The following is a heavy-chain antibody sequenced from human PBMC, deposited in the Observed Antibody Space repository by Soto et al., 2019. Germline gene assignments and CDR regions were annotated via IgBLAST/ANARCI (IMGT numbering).Heavy chain of an antibody. Sequence: QGLLVESGGGVVQPGKSLRLSCEVSGLNFRNYYIHWVRQAPGKGLQWVAVISSDGGTTFYADSVKGRFGMSRDNSRNTAFLEMNTLRNDGAAMYYCAGTLTVRPLFDYWGQGTPVAVSS. CDR1: GLNFRNYY. D-gene: IGHD1-7*01. J-gene: IGHJ4*02. V-gene: IGHV3-30*05. CDR3: AGTLTVRPLFDY. CDR2: ISSDGGTT.